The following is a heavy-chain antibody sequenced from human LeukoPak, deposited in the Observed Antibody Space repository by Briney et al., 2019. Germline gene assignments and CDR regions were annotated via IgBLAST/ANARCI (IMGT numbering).Heavy chain of an antibody. D-gene: IGHD1-26*01. CDR3: ARDGGGGSYFSSRAFDI. V-gene: IGHV4-31*11. Sequence: SETLSLTCAVYGGSFSGYYWSWIRQHPGKGLEWIGYIYYSGSTYYNPSLKSRVTISVDTSKNQFSLKLSSVTAADTAVYYCARDGGGGSYFSSRAFDIWGQGTMVTVSS. J-gene: IGHJ3*02. CDR2: IYYSGST. CDR1: GGSFSGYY.